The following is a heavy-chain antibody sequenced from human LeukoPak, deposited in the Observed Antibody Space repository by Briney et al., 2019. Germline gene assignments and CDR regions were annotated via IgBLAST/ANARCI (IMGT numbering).Heavy chain of an antibody. Sequence: VASVKVSCKASGYTFTGYYMHWVRQAPGQGLEWMGRINPNSGVTHSAQTFQGRVTLTRVTSINTAYLELSSLRPDDTAVYFCARGYSTSYFDFWGQGSLVTVSS. CDR3: ARGYSTSYFDF. CDR2: INPNSGVT. D-gene: IGHD5-12*01. CDR1: GYTFTGYY. J-gene: IGHJ4*02. V-gene: IGHV1-2*06.